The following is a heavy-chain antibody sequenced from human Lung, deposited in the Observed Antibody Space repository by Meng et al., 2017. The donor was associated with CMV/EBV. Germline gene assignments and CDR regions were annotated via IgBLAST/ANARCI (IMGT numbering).Heavy chain of an antibody. J-gene: IGHJ5*02. CDR3: ARASYGSGSPLGESWFDP. CDR1: GGSISGASYY. Sequence: QEPAPGVVSHAQSLSLTRTVSGGSISGASYYWRCIRQHTGKGLEWIGYIHSSGSTYYNPSLRSRLTISVDTSKNQFSLKLRSVTAADTAVYYCARASYGSGSPLGESWFDPWGQGTLVTVSS. CDR2: IHSSGST. V-gene: IGHV4-31*02. D-gene: IGHD3-10*01.